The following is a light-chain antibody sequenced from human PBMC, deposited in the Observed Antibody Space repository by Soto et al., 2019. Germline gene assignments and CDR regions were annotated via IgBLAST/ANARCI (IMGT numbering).Light chain of an antibody. Sequence: HSVLTQPPSVSGAPGQRVTISCTGSGSTFGAGYDVHWYQQLPGTAPKLLISDNSNRPSGVPDRFSGSKSSTSASLAISGLQAEDEADYYCQSYDSSLSVIFGGGTQLTVL. V-gene: IGLV1-40*01. J-gene: IGLJ2*01. CDR1: GSTFGAGYD. CDR3: QSYDSSLSVI. CDR2: DNS.